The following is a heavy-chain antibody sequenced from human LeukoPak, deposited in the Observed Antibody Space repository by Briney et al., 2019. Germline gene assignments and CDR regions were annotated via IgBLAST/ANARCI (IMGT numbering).Heavy chain of an antibody. Sequence: SETLSLTCSVSGGSISSSSYYWGWIRQPPGKGLEWIGSIYYSGSTYYNPSLKSRVTISVDTSKNQLSLKLSSVTAADTAMYYCARAIFVGSSGWFNWFDPWGQGTLVTVSS. CDR3: ARAIFVGSSGWFNWFDP. D-gene: IGHD6-19*01. CDR1: GGSISSSSYY. V-gene: IGHV4-39*07. J-gene: IGHJ5*02. CDR2: IYYSGST.